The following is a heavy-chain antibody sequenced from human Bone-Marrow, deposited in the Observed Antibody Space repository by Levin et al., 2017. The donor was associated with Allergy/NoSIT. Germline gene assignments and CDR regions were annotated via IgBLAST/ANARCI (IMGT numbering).Heavy chain of an antibody. CDR3: ATGSDFWGGYDTGLRYYYYMDV. J-gene: IGHJ6*03. Sequence: ASVKVSCKVSGYSIADYYMHWVQQAPGKGLEWMGLVAPTDGEPIYAEKFKGRVTITADTSTDTAYMELSSLRSEDTAVYYCATGSDFWGGYDTGLRYYYYMDVWGKGTTVTVSS. D-gene: IGHD3-3*01. CDR1: GYSIADYY. CDR2: VAPTDGEP. V-gene: IGHV1-69-2*01.